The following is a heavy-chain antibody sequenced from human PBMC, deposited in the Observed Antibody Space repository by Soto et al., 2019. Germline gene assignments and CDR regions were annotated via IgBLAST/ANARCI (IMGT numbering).Heavy chain of an antibody. CDR2: ISPYNGNT. V-gene: IGHV1-18*04. D-gene: IGHD3-22*01. J-gene: IGHJ5*02. CDR3: ARDQNFFDSSGYYDH. CDR1: GYTFVSYG. Sequence: QIKLVQSAAEVKKPGASVKVSCKTSGYTFVSYGISWVRQAPGQGLEWMGWISPYNGNTNFAQRFRGRVTLTTDTSTDIVYMDLGSLKSDDTAVYYCARDQNFFDSSGYYDHWGQGTLITVSS.